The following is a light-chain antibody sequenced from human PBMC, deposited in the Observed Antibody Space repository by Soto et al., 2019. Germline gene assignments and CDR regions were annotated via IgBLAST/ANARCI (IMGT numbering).Light chain of an antibody. Sequence: EIVLTQSPATLSLSPGERATLSCRASQSVSSFLAWYQQKPAQAPRLLIYDASNRATGIPARFSGSGSGTDFTLSISSLEPEDFAVYYCRQRSNWPLTFGGGTKVDI. CDR2: DAS. J-gene: IGKJ4*01. CDR3: RQRSNWPLT. CDR1: QSVSSF. V-gene: IGKV3-11*01.